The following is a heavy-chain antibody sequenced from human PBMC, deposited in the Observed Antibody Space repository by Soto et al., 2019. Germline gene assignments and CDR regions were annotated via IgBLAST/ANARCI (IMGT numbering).Heavy chain of an antibody. J-gene: IGHJ4*02. CDR3: ARSSGGVFGINDY. Sequence: GASVKVSCKAPGDTFTSYYMHWVRQAPGHGLEWMGVINPNGGSTRFAQKFQGRVTMTSDTSTSTVYMELRGLTSEDTAVYYCARSSGGVFGINDYWGQGTLVTVSS. CDR2: INPNGGST. V-gene: IGHV1-46*01. D-gene: IGHD3-16*01. CDR1: GDTFTSYY.